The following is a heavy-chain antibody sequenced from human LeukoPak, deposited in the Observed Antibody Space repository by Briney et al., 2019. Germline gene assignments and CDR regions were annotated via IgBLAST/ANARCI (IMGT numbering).Heavy chain of an antibody. CDR3: ARGYGGNSFYFDY. J-gene: IGHJ4*02. CDR2: FDPEDGET. D-gene: IGHD4-23*01. CDR1: GYTLTELS. V-gene: IGHV1-24*01. Sequence: VKVSCKVSGYTLTELSMHWVRQAPGKGLEWMGGFDPEDGETIYAQKFQGRVTMTRDTSTSTVYMELSSLRSEDTAVYYCARGYGGNSFYFDYWGQGTLVTVSS.